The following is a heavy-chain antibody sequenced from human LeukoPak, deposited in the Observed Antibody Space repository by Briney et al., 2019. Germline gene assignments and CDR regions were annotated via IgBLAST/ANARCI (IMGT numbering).Heavy chain of an antibody. J-gene: IGHJ5*02. D-gene: IGHD3-10*01. CDR1: GYTFSNYY. V-gene: IGHV1-46*01. CDR3: ARAGYYYGSGSPNNWFDP. Sequence: ASVKVSCKASGYTFSNYYMHWVRQAPGQGLEWMGIINPSGVGTNYAQKFQGRVTMTRDMSTSTVYMELSSLRSEDTAVYYCARAGYYYGSGSPNNWFDPWGQGTLVTVSS. CDR2: INPSGVGT.